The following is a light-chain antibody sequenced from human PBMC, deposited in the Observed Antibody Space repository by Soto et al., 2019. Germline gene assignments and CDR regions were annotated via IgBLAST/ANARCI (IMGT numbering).Light chain of an antibody. CDR3: LQDYGYPWT. CDR2: GAY. CDR1: QDVRNY. Sequence: AIQMTQSPSSLSASVGDRVTITCRASQDVRNYVGWYQQTPGKAPKLLIYGAYSLQSGVPSRFSGSGSGADFTLTISSLQPEDFATYFCLQDYGYPWTFGQGX. J-gene: IGKJ1*01. V-gene: IGKV1-6*01.